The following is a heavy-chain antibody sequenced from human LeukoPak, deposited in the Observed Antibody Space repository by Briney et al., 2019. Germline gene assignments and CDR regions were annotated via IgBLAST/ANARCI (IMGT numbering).Heavy chain of an antibody. Sequence: PSETLSLTCTVSGGSISSGGYYWSWIRQHPGKGLEWIGYIYYSGSTYYNPSLKSRVTISVDTSKNQFSLKLSSVTAADTAVYYCARVWSSGYYYTSHWFDPWGRGTLVTVSS. D-gene: IGHD3-22*01. CDR2: IYYSGST. V-gene: IGHV4-31*03. J-gene: IGHJ5*02. CDR1: GGSISSGGYY. CDR3: ARVWSSGYYYTSHWFDP.